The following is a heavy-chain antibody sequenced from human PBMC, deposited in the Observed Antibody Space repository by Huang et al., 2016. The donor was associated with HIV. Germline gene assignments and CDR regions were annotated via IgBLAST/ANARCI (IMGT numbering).Heavy chain of an antibody. J-gene: IGHJ4*02. CDR1: GFSLDSFN. Sequence: EVQLMDSGGGLVKPGGSLRLSCAASGFSLDSFNMFWVRQTPAKGLQWVGSISPSSSFIEYADSGKGRFSISRDNAKNSLYLQMNSLRGEDTAVYYCVKDRGQQLSPFDSWGQGTLVTVSS. CDR3: VKDRGQQLSPFDS. V-gene: IGHV3-21*01. CDR2: ISPSSSFI. D-gene: IGHD6-13*01.